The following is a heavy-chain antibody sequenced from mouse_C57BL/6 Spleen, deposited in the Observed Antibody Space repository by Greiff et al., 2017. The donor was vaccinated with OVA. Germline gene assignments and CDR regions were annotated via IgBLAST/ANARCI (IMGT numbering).Heavy chain of an antibody. Sequence: EVQVVESGPGLVKPSQSLSLTCSVTGYSITSGYYWNWIRQFPGNKLEWMGYISYDGSNNYNPSLKNRISITRDTSKNQFFLKLNSVTTEDTATYYCAREVLTYYFDYWGQGTTLTVSS. J-gene: IGHJ2*01. CDR3: AREVLTYYFDY. D-gene: IGHD4-1*01. CDR1: GYSITSGYY. V-gene: IGHV3-6*01. CDR2: ISYDGSN.